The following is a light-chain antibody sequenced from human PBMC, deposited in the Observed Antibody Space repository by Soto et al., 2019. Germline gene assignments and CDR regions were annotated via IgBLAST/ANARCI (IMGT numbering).Light chain of an antibody. CDR2: DAS. V-gene: IGKV1-39*01. CDR3: QQSYSTPPN. CDR1: QSISSW. Sequence: IQMTQSPSTLPASVGDRVTITCRASQSISSWLAWYQQKPGKAPKLPIYDASSLESGVPSRFTGRGSGTDFTLTISTLQPEDFATYYCQQSYSTPPNFGPGTKVDI. J-gene: IGKJ3*01.